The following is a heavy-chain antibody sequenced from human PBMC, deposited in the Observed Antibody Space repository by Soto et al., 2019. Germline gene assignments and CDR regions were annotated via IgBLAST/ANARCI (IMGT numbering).Heavy chain of an antibody. J-gene: IGHJ6*02. CDR2: MNPNSGNT. CDR1: GYTFTSYD. Sequence: QVQLVQSGAEVKKPGASVKVSCKASGYTFTSYDINWVRQATGQGLEWMGWMNPNSGNTGYAQKFPGRVTLNMNTSISTAYLELSRLSSEDTAVYYCARRGDIVVALHGMDVWGQGTTVTVSS. D-gene: IGHD2-2*01. CDR3: ARRGDIVVALHGMDV. V-gene: IGHV1-8*01.